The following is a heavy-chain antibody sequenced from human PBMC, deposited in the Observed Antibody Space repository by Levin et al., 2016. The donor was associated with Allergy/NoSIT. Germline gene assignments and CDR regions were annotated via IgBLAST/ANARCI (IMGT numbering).Heavy chain of an antibody. V-gene: IGHV1-46*01. CDR2: INPSVGTT. Sequence: WVRQAPGQGFEWMGQINPSVGTTSEAQKFRGRVTMTRDTPTSTVFMELTSLTSDDTAVHFCVREEWTLGVASFDSWGQGTLVTVSS. CDR3: VREEWTLGVASFDS. J-gene: IGHJ4*02. D-gene: IGHD1-26*01.